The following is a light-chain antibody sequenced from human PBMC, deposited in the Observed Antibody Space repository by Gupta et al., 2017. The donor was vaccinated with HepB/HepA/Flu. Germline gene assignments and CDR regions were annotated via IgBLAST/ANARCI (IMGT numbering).Light chain of an antibody. J-gene: IGKJ4*01. CDR1: HGIINY. Sequence: DIQMTQSPSSLSASVGDRVTITCRTSHGIINYLAWYQQKPGKVPKLLIYSASHLQSGVSCRFSGSGSGTDFTLSISSLQHEDVANYYCQNNNSARFTFGRGTKVEIK. CDR3: QNNNSARFT. V-gene: IGKV1-27*01. CDR2: SAS.